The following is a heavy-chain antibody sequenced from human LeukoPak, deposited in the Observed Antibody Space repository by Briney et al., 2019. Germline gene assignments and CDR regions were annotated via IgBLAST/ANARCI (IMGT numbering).Heavy chain of an antibody. CDR1: GGSISSYY. V-gene: IGHV4-4*07. Sequence: SSETLSLTCTVSGGSISSYYWSWIRQPAGKGLEWIGRIYTSGSTNYSPSLASRVTMSVDTSKNQISLKLRSVTAADTAVYYCARPHSSTDFYAFDIWGQGTMVTVSS. D-gene: IGHD2-2*01. CDR2: IYTSGST. CDR3: ARPHSSTDFYAFDI. J-gene: IGHJ3*02.